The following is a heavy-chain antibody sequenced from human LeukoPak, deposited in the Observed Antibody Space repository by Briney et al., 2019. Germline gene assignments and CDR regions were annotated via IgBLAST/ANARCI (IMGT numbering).Heavy chain of an antibody. Sequence: GGSLRLSCAASGFTFSSHWMSWVRQTPGKGLEWVANIKQDGSEKYYVDSVKGRSTISRDNAKNSLYLQMNSLRAEDTAVYYCARGEWLRSHYFDFWGQGTLVTVSS. CDR2: IKQDGSEK. CDR3: ARGEWLRSHYFDF. V-gene: IGHV3-7*01. CDR1: GFTFSSHW. D-gene: IGHD5-12*01. J-gene: IGHJ4*02.